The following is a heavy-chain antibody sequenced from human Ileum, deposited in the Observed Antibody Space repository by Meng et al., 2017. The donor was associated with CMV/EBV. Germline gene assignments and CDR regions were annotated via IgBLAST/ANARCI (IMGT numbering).Heavy chain of an antibody. J-gene: IGHJ4*02. CDR1: GYTFTSYA. CDR3: MTVTGNYPY. D-gene: IGHD1-7*01. V-gene: IGHV1-3*01. Sequence: QVQLVQSGAEVKKPGASVKVSCKASGYTFTSYAIHWVRQAPGQRLEWMGWINVGNGNTKYAGKFQGRVTMTTDTSANTAYMEVSSLRPEDTAVYFCMTVTGNYPYWGQGALVTVSS. CDR2: INVGNGNT.